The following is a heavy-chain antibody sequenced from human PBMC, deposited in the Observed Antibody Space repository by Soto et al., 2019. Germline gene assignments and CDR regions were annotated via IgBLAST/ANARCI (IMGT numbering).Heavy chain of an antibody. V-gene: IGHV1-46*03. CDR1: GYNFTSYY. Sequence: ASVKVSCKASGYNFTSYYMHWVRQAPGQGLEWMGIINPSGGSTSYAQKFQGRVTMTRDTSTSTVYMELSSLRSEDTAVYYCARGYCSGGSCYPNWFDPWGQGTLVTVSS. CDR3: ARGYCSGGSCYPNWFDP. D-gene: IGHD2-15*01. CDR2: INPSGGST. J-gene: IGHJ5*02.